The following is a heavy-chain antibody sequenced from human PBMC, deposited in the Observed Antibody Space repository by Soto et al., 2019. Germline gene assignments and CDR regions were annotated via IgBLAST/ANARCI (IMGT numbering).Heavy chain of an antibody. CDR2: IDPSDSYT. D-gene: IGHD2-2*01. Sequence: GESLNISCKGSGYSFTSYWISWVRQMPGKGLEWMGRIDPSDSYTNYSPSFQGHVTISADKSISTAYLQWSSLKASDTAMYYCARRSPNCSSASCYPPWAHYYVMAVWGQGTTVIVSS. CDR1: GYSFTSYW. CDR3: ARRSPNCSSASCYPPWAHYYVMAV. V-gene: IGHV5-10-1*01. J-gene: IGHJ6*02.